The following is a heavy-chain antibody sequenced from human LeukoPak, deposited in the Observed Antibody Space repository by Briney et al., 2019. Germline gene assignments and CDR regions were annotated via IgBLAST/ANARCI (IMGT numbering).Heavy chain of an antibody. CDR2: IRSSSSYI. Sequence: PGGSLRLSCTASGFIFSSYSMNWVRQAPGKGLEWVSSIRSSSSYISYADSVKGRFTISRDNAKNSLYLQMNSLRAEDTAVYYCARVGRGSYYYYYYMDVWGKGTTVTVSS. CDR1: GFIFSSYS. D-gene: IGHD1-26*01. V-gene: IGHV3-21*01. J-gene: IGHJ6*03. CDR3: ARVGRGSYYYYYYMDV.